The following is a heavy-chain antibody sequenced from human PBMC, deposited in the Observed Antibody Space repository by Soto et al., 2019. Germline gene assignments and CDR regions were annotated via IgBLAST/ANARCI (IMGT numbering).Heavy chain of an antibody. CDR2: IDPSDSYT. J-gene: IGHJ4*02. CDR3: ARQSDTMVRGVKNPSPDY. CDR1: GYSFTSYW. V-gene: IGHV5-10-1*01. Sequence: GESLKISCKGSGYSFTSYWISWVRQMPGKGLEWMGRIDPSDSYTNYSPSFQGHVTISADKSISTAYLQWSSLKASDTAMYYCARQSDTMVRGVKNPSPDYWGQGTLVTVS. D-gene: IGHD3-10*01.